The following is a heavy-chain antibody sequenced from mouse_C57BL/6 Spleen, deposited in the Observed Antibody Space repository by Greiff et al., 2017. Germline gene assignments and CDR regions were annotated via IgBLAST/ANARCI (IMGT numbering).Heavy chain of an antibody. CDR2: IDPSDSST. CDR3: ARSYSSSWFAY. J-gene: IGHJ3*01. D-gene: IGHD1-1*01. CDR1: GYTFTSYW. Sequence: QVQLQQPGAELVRPGTSVKLSCKASGYTFTSYWMHWVKQRPGQGLEWIGVIDPSDSSTNYNQKFKGKATLTVETSSSTAYMQLSSLTSDDSAVYYCARSYSSSWFAYWGQGTLVTVSA. V-gene: IGHV1-59*01.